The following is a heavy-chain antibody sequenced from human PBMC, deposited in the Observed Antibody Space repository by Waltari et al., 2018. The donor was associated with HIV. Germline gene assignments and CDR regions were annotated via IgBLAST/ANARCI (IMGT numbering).Heavy chain of an antibody. CDR1: GGSISSGSYY. J-gene: IGHJ4*02. CDR2: SYTSGST. CDR3: ARGGEGSGYNFDY. V-gene: IGHV4-61*02. Sequence: QVQLQESGPGLVKPSQTLSLTCTVSGGSISSGSYYWSWIRQPAGKGLEWIGRSYTSGSTTDNPSLKSRVTISVDTSKTQFSLKLSSVTAADTAVYYCARGGEGSGYNFDYWGQGTLVTVSS. D-gene: IGHD3-22*01.